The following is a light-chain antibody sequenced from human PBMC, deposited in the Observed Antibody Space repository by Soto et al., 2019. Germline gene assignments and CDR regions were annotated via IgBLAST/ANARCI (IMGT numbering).Light chain of an antibody. CDR3: QQYGSSPPHA. CDR2: GAS. V-gene: IGKV3-20*01. J-gene: IGKJ2*01. Sequence: EIVLTQSPGTLSLSPGESATLSCRASQTVSSTYFAWYQQKPGQAPRLLIYGASSRATGIPDRFSGSGSGTDFTLTISRLEPEGFAVYYCQQYGSSPPHAFGQGKKLEIK. CDR1: QTVSSTY.